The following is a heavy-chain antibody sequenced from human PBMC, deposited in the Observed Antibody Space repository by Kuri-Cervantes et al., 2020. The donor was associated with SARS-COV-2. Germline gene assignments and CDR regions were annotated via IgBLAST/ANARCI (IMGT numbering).Heavy chain of an antibody. V-gene: IGHV4-34*01. D-gene: IGHD2-8*02. J-gene: IGHJ4*02. CDR3: ARVRYCTATNCMPFCDY. CDR1: GGSSSNYN. CDR2: INHSGST. Sequence: GSLSLSCAVYGGSSSNYNWNWIRQSPGKGLEWIAEINHSGSTSYNPSLKSRFTISVDTSKNQFSLKVRSVAAADTAVYYCARVRYCTATNCMPFCDYWGQGTLVTVSS.